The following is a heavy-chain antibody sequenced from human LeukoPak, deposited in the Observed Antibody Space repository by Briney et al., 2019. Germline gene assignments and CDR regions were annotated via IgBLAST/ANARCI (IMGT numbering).Heavy chain of an antibody. V-gene: IGHV3-74*01. CDR1: GFSFSHYW. D-gene: IGHD3-22*01. Sequence: GGSLRLSCAASGFSFSHYWMHWVRQDPGMGLVWVSRINTDGATTTYADSVKGRFTISRDNSKNTLYLQMNSLRAEDTAVYYCARDLYYDSSGYFLYYFDYWGQGTLVTVSS. J-gene: IGHJ4*02. CDR2: INTDGATT. CDR3: ARDLYYDSSGYFLYYFDY.